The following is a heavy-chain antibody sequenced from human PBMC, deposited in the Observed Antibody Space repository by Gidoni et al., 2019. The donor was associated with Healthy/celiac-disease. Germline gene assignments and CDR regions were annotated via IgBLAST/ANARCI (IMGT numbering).Heavy chain of an antibody. D-gene: IGHD5-12*01. CDR3: ARDRRDGYNSITDL. CDR1: GGSIRSGGYY. J-gene: IGHJ2*01. CDR2: IYYSGST. Sequence: QVQLQESGPGLVKPSQTLSLPCTVSGGSIRSGGYYWSWIRQHPGKGLEWIGYIYYSGSTYYNPSLKSRVTISVDTSKNQFSLKLSSVTAADTAVYYCARDRRDGYNSITDLWGRGTLVTVSS. V-gene: IGHV4-31*03.